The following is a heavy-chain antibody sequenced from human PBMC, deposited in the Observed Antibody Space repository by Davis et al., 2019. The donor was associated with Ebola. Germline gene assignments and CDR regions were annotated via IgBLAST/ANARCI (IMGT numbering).Heavy chain of an antibody. V-gene: IGHV3-30*03. CDR3: ARRADY. J-gene: IGHJ4*02. Sequence: GESLKISCAASGLTFSHLGMHWVRQAPGKGLEWVATVSYDGSYDFYADSVKGRFTISRDNSKNTLYLQMNSLRAEDTAVYYCARRADYWGQGTLVTVSS. CDR2: VSYDGSYD. CDR1: GLTFSHLG.